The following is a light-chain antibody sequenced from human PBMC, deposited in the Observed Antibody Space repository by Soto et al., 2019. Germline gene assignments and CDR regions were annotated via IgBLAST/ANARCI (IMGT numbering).Light chain of an antibody. J-gene: IGLJ2*01. CDR1: SSDVGAHNY. V-gene: IGLV2-14*03. CDR3: SSYTGTTTLVI. CDR2: AVS. Sequence: QSALTQPASVSGSPGQSIAISCTGTSSDVGAHNYVSWYQQHPGKAPKLMIYAVSNRPSGVSTRFSGFKSDNTASLTISGLQAEDEADYYCSSYTGTTTLVIFGGGTKLTVL.